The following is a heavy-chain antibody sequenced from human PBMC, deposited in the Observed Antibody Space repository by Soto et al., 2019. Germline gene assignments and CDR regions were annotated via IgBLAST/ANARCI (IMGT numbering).Heavy chain of an antibody. J-gene: IGHJ4*02. V-gene: IGHV4-31*03. Sequence: SLTCTVSGGSISSGGYYWSWIRQHPGKGLEWIGYIYYSGSTYYNPSLKSRVTISVDTSKNQFSLKLSSVTAADTAVYYCAREARGYSYGLFDYWGQGTLVTVSS. CDR3: AREARGYSYGLFDY. CDR2: IYYSGST. CDR1: GGSISSGGYY. D-gene: IGHD5-18*01.